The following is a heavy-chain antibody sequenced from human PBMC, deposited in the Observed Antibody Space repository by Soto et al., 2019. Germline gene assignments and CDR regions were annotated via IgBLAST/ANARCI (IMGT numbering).Heavy chain of an antibody. D-gene: IGHD2-15*01. Sequence: PGGYLRLSCAASGLAFSGSAMHWVRQASGKGLEWIGRVKSKTNNYATAYSASVRGRFTITRDDSQSTAYPQMNSLRTEDTAVYYCTRLKDYCGGGTCYYYPWGQGTLVTVSS. CDR2: VKSKTNNYAT. V-gene: IGHV3-73*01. CDR1: GLAFSGSA. J-gene: IGHJ5*02. CDR3: TRLKDYCGGGTCYYYP.